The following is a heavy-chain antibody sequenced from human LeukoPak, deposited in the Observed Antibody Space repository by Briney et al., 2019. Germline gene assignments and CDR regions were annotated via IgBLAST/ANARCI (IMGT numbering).Heavy chain of an antibody. J-gene: IGHJ4*02. D-gene: IGHD1-7*01. CDR1: GFTFSSYS. CDR3: ARVHALELRAVDY. V-gene: IGHV3-48*01. Sequence: PGGSLRLSCAASGFTFSSYSMNWVRQAPGKGLEWVSYISSSSSTIYYADSVKGRFTISRDSAKNSLYLQMNSLRAEDTAVYYCARVHALELRAVDYWGQGTLVTVSS. CDR2: ISSSSSTI.